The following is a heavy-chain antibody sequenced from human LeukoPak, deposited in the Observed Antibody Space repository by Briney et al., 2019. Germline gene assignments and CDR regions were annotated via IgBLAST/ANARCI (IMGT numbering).Heavy chain of an antibody. D-gene: IGHD2-15*01. CDR1: GYTFTSYY. CDR3: ATTVVVAAGTPDY. J-gene: IGHJ4*02. Sequence: ASVKVSCKAPGYTFTSYYMHWVRQAPGQGLEWMGGFDPEDGETIYAQKFQGRVTMTEDTSTDTAYMELSSLRSEDTAVYYCATTVVVAAGTPDYWGQGTLVTVSS. V-gene: IGHV1-24*01. CDR2: FDPEDGET.